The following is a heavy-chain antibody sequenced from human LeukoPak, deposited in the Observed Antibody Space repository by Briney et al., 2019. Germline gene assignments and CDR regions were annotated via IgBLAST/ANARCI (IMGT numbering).Heavy chain of an antibody. CDR2: ISYDGSNK. CDR1: GFTFDDYA. Sequence: GGSLRLSCAASGFTFDDYAMHWVRQAPGKGLEWVAVISYDGSNKYYADSVKGRFTISRDNSKNTLYLQMNSLRAEDTAVYYCARGPSSSWDYFDYWGQGTLVTVSS. CDR3: ARGPSSSWDYFDY. J-gene: IGHJ4*02. D-gene: IGHD6-13*01. V-gene: IGHV3-30-3*01.